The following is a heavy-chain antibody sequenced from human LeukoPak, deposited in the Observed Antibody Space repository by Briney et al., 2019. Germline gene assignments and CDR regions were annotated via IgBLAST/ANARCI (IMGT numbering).Heavy chain of an antibody. J-gene: IGHJ4*02. CDR2: IYHSGST. CDR1: GGSISSGGYS. Sequence: SETLSLTCAVSGGSISSGGYSWSWIRQPPGKGLEWIGYIYHSGSTYYNPSLKSRVTISVDRSKNQFSLKLSSVTAADTAVYNCARGVTPPHYYFDYWGQGTLVTVSS. V-gene: IGHV4-30-2*01. CDR3: ARGVTPPHYYFDY. D-gene: IGHD4-23*01.